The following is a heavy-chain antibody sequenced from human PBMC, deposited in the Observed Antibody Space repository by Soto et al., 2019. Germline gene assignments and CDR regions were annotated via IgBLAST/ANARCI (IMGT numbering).Heavy chain of an antibody. CDR1: GGTFSSYA. CDR3: ARGNNGGSCYSCLWFDP. Sequence: QVQRVQSGAAVKKPGSSVKVSCKASGGTFSSYAISWVRQAPGQGLEWRGGIIPICGTENYAPKFQGRGTITADESTSTAYRELSSLRSEDPAVYYCARGNNGGSCYSCLWFDPLGQGTLVTVSS. CDR2: IIPICGTE. J-gene: IGHJ5*02. V-gene: IGHV1-69*01. D-gene: IGHD2-15*01.